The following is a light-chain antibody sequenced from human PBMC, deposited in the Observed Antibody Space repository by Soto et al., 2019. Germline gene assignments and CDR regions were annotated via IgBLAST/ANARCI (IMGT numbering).Light chain of an antibody. CDR3: QQYLNRPIST. V-gene: IGKV1-33*01. Sequence: DIQMTQSPSSLSASVGDRVTITCQASQDISNYLNWYQQQPGKAPKLLICDASNLETGVPSRFSGSGSGTDFTFTISSLQPEDIATYCCQQYLNRPISTFGPGTRVDLK. J-gene: IGKJ3*01. CDR1: QDISNY. CDR2: DAS.